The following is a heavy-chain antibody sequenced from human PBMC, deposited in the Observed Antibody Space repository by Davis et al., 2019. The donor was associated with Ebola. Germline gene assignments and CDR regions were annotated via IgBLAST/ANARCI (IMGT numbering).Heavy chain of an antibody. D-gene: IGHD1-20*01. J-gene: IGHJ3*01. CDR2: IHTGDSDT. Sequence: GESLKISCQASGSSFSTHWIGWLRQMPGKGLEWMGIIHTGDSDTRYSPSFRGQVNMSADKSIKTAFLQWSSLKASDTAMYYCASLRRTITGMDDGFDLWGQGTMVTVSS. CDR1: GSSFSTHW. CDR3: ASLRRTITGMDDGFDL. V-gene: IGHV5-51*01.